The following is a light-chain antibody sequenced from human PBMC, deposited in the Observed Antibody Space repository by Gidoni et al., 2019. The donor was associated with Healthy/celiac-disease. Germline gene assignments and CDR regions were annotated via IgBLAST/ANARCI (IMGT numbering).Light chain of an antibody. CDR2: GAS. J-gene: IGKJ1*01. Sequence: EIVSTQSPGTLSLSPGERATLSCRASQRVSSSYLAWYQQKPGQAPRLLIYGASSRATGIPDRFSGSGSGTDFTLTISRLEPEDFAVYYCQQYGSSPRTFGQGTKVKSN. CDR3: QQYGSSPRT. CDR1: QRVSSSY. V-gene: IGKV3-20*01.